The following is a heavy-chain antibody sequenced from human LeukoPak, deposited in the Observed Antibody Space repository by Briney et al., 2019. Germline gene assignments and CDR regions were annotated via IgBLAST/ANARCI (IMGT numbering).Heavy chain of an antibody. CDR3: AQNRYCSGGSCYSPWFDP. J-gene: IGHJ5*02. Sequence: ASVKVSCKASGYTFTSYDFNWLRQATGQGPEWMGWISAYNGNTNYAQKLQGRVTMTTDTSTSTAYMELRSLRSDDTAVYYCAQNRYCSGGSCYSPWFDPWGQGTLVTVSS. V-gene: IGHV1-18*01. CDR2: ISAYNGNT. D-gene: IGHD2-15*01. CDR1: GYTFTSYD.